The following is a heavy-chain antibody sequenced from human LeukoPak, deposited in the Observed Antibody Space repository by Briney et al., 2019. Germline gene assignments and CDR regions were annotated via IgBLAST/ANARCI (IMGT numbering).Heavy chain of an antibody. CDR2: VSHDGSNK. CDR1: GFTFDNYA. Sequence: GTSLRLSCVASGFTFDNYAMHWVRQAPGKGLEWVALVSHDGSNKYYADSVKGRFTISRDNAKNSLYLQMNSLRAEDTAVYYCARDSEVAAADDDYWGQGTLVTVSS. V-gene: IGHV3-30-3*01. J-gene: IGHJ4*02. CDR3: ARDSEVAAADDDY. D-gene: IGHD6-13*01.